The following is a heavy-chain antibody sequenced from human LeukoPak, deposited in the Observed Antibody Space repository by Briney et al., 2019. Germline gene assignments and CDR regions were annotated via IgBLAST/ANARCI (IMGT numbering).Heavy chain of an antibody. D-gene: IGHD4-23*01. V-gene: IGHV4-61*02. CDR1: GGSISSGSYY. CDR2: IDTSGST. J-gene: IGHJ4*02. CDR3: ARDLRGGGFDY. Sequence: SETLSLTRTVSGGSISSGSYYWSWIRQHAGKGLEWIGRIDTSGSTNYNPSLKSRVTISVDTSKNQFSLKLSSVTAADTAVYYCARDLRGGGFDYWGQGTLVTVSS.